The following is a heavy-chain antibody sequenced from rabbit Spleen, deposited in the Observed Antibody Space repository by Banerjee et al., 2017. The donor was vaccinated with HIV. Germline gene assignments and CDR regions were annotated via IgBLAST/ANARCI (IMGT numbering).Heavy chain of an antibody. CDR1: GVSFSSNYY. J-gene: IGHJ6*01. CDR3: ARDSGSSFSSYGMGL. Sequence: QSLEESGGDLVKPGASLTLTCTASGVSFSSNYYMCWVRQAPGKGLEWIACIDSGSSGFPYFASWAKGRFTISKTSSTTVTLQMTSLTAADTATYFCARDSGSSFSSYGMGLWGPGTLVTVS. CDR2: IDSGSSGFP. V-gene: IGHV1S40*01. D-gene: IGHD8-1*01.